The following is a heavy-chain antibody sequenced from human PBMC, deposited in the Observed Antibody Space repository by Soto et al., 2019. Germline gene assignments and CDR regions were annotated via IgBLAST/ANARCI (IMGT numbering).Heavy chain of an antibody. J-gene: IGHJ5*02. CDR3: ARVPFVGYFDWLDP. CDR2: MHHTQGT. D-gene: IGHD3-9*01. Sequence: SETLSLTCSVSGASISRYYCTWIRQPPGGGREWIGYMHHTQGTNDNPSLRGRVLMSIDTSMNPFSLRLTSVTAAATAVYYCARVPFVGYFDWLDPWGHGTLVTVSS. V-gene: IGHV4-59*01. CDR1: GASISRYY.